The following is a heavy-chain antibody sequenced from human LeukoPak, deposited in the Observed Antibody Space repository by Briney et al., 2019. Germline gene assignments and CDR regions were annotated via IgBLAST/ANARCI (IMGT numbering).Heavy chain of an antibody. CDR3: AKDMTVGAAAGTRFDY. CDR2: ISGSGGST. J-gene: IGHJ4*02. V-gene: IGHV3-23*01. CDR1: GFTFSSYA. Sequence: GGSLRLSCAASGFTFSSYAMSWVRQAPGKGLEWVSAISGSGGSTYYADSVKGRFTISRDNSKNTLYLQMNSLRAEDTAVYYCAKDMTVGAAAGTRFDYWGQGTLVTVSS. D-gene: IGHD6-13*01.